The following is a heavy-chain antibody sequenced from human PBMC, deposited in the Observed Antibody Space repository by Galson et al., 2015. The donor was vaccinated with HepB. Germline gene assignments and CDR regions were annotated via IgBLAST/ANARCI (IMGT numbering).Heavy chain of an antibody. Sequence: QSGAEVKKPGESLRISCKGSGYSFTSYWISWVRQMPGKGLEWMGRIDPSDSYTNYSPSFQGHVTISADKSISTAYLQWSSLKASDTAMYYCARHAFTSDTAMVTYYFDYWGQGTLVTVSS. D-gene: IGHD5-18*01. V-gene: IGHV5-10-1*01. J-gene: IGHJ4*02. CDR2: IDPSDSYT. CDR3: ARHAFTSDTAMVTYYFDY. CDR1: GYSFTSYW.